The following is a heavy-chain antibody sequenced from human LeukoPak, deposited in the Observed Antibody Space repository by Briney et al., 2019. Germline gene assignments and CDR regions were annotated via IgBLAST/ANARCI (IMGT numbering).Heavy chain of an antibody. V-gene: IGHV4-30-2*01. Sequence: PSQTLSLTCTVSGGSISSGGYYWSWIRQPPGKGLEWIGYIYHSGSTYYNPSLKSRVTISVDRSKNQFSLKLSSVTAADTAVYYCARGSYDSSGYYYGYWGQGTLVTVSS. CDR2: IYHSGST. CDR1: GGSISSGGYY. D-gene: IGHD3-22*01. J-gene: IGHJ4*02. CDR3: ARGSYDSSGYYYGY.